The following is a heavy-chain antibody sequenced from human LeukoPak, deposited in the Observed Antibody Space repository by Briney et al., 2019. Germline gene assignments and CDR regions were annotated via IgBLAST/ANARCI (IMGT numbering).Heavy chain of an antibody. CDR1: GYSFTSYW. CDR3: ARRHDYGGKLRGGYFDY. J-gene: IGHJ4*02. Sequence: RGESLKTSCKGSGYSFTSYWIGWVRPLPGKGLEWMGIIYPGDSDTRYSPSFQGQVTISADKSISTAYLQWSSLKASDTAMYCCARRHDYGGKLRGGYFDYWGQGTLVTVSS. V-gene: IGHV5-51*01. D-gene: IGHD4-23*01. CDR2: IYPGDSDT.